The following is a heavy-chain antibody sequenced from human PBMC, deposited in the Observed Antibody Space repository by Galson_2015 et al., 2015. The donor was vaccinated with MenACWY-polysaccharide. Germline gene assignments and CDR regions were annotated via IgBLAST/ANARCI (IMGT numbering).Heavy chain of an antibody. Sequence: SVKVSCKASGYTFTSYYMHWVRQAPGQGLEWMGIIDPSGGSTSYAQKFQGRVTMTRDTSTSTVYMELSSLRSEDTAVYYCARGGITMVRGVGSPDYPGQGTLAAASS. D-gene: IGHD3-10*01. CDR2: IDPSGGST. CDR1: GYTFTSYY. V-gene: IGHV1-46*01. CDR3: ARGGITMVRGVGSPDY. J-gene: IGHJ4*02.